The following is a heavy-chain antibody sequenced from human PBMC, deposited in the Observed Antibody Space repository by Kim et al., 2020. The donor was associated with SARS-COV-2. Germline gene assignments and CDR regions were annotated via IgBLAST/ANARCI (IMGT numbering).Heavy chain of an antibody. Sequence: SETLSLTCAVYGGSFSGYYWSWIRQPPGKGLEWIGEINHSGSTNYNPSLKSRVTISVDTSKNQFSLKLSSVTAADTAVYYCARGGDGDYLFYYYYGMDV. D-gene: IGHD4-17*01. CDR1: GGSFSGYY. CDR3: ARGGDGDYLFYYYYGMDV. CDR2: INHSGST. V-gene: IGHV4-34*01. J-gene: IGHJ6*01.